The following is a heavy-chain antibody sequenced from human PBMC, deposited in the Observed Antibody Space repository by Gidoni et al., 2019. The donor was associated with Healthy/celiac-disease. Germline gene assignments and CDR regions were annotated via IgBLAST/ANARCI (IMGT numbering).Heavy chain of an antibody. V-gene: IGHV3-21*01. CDR2: ISSSSSYI. CDR1: GFTFSSYS. D-gene: IGHD1-26*01. Sequence: EVQLVESGGGLVKPGGSMRLSCAASGFTFSSYSMNWVRQAPGKGLEWVSSISSSSSYIYYADSVKGRFTISRDNAKNSLYLQMNSLRAEDTAVYYCARGASGSYWYAFDIWGQGTMVTVSS. J-gene: IGHJ3*02. CDR3: ARGASGSYWYAFDI.